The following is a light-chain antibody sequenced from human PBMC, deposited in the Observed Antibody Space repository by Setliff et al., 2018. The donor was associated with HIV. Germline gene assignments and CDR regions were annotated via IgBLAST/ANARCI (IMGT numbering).Light chain of an antibody. J-gene: IGLJ2*01. CDR3: QSYDNSLAI. V-gene: IGLV1-40*01. CDR2: ADN. CDR1: NSNIGAGYD. Sequence: QSALTQPPSVSGAPGQRVNISCTGSNSNIGAGYDVHWYQQVPGKAPRILIYADNNRPSGVPDRFSGSKSATSASLAITGLQAGDEADYYCQSYDNSLAIFGGGTKGTVL.